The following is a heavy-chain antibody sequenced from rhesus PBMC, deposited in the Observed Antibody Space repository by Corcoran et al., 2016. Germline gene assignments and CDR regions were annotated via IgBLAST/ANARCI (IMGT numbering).Heavy chain of an antibody. CDR3: TRGGSGWSGYFDY. J-gene: IGHJ4*01. V-gene: IGHV3-16*02. CDR1: GFTFSNFW. Sequence: EVQLVESGGGLVQPGGSLRPSCAASGFTFSNFWMSWVRQAPGKGQDWVGRIKKKANCGTAAYPESVKGRFTISGDDSKNTLYLQMNSLKTEDTAVYYCTRGGSGWSGYFDYWGQGVLVTVSS. D-gene: IGHD6S26*01. CDR2: IKKKANCGTA.